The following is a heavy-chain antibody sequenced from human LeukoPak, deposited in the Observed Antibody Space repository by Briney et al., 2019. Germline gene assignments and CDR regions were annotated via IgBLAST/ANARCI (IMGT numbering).Heavy chain of an antibody. V-gene: IGHV3-30*04. D-gene: IGHD3-3*01. CDR2: ISYDGSDE. CDR3: ARDFTPEWFDIH. J-gene: IGHJ4*02. Sequence: GGSLRLSCVASGLTFSSYSMHWVRQAPGKGLEWVGVISYDGSDEYYTDSVKGRFTISRDNSKNTVYLQMNSLRADDTAVYYYARDFTPEWFDIHWGQGTLVTVSS. CDR1: GLTFSSYS.